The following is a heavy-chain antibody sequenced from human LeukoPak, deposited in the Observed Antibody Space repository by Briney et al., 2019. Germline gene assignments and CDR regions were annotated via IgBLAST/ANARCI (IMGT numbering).Heavy chain of an antibody. D-gene: IGHD3-9*01. V-gene: IGHV7-4-1*02. CDR1: GYTFTSYA. CDR2: INTNTGNP. Sequence: ASVKVSCKASGYTFTSYAMNWVRQAPGQGLEWMGWINTNTGNPTYAQGFTGRFVFSLDTSVSTAYLQISSLKAEDTAVYYCARDGLLRYFAGGKCDYWGQGTLVTVSS. J-gene: IGHJ4*02. CDR3: ARDGLLRYFAGGKCDY.